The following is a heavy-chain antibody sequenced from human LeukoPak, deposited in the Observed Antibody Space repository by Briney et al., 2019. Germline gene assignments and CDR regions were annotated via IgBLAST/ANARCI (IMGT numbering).Heavy chain of an antibody. D-gene: IGHD6-19*01. CDR2: INHSGST. J-gene: IGHJ4*02. Sequence: PSETLSLTCAVYGGSFSGYYWSWIRQPPGKGLEWIGEINHSGSTNYNPSLKSRVTISVDTSKNQFSLKLSSVTAADTAVYYCARRRFGSGWSTIDYWGQGTLVTVSS. V-gene: IGHV4-34*01. CDR3: ARRRFGSGWSTIDY. CDR1: GGSFSGYY.